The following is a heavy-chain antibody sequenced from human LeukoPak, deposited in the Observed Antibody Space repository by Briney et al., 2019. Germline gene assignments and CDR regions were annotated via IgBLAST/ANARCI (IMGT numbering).Heavy chain of an antibody. J-gene: IGHJ5*02. CDR1: GFTFSSYA. D-gene: IGHD5-12*01. CDR3: AKDLYGYVSNWFDP. Sequence: QPGGSLRLSCAASGFTFSSYAMSWVRQAPGKGLERVSAISGSGGSTYYAGSVKGRFTISRDNSKNTLYLQMNSLRAEDTAVYYCAKDLYGYVSNWFDPWGQGTLVTVSS. CDR2: ISGSGGST. V-gene: IGHV3-23*01.